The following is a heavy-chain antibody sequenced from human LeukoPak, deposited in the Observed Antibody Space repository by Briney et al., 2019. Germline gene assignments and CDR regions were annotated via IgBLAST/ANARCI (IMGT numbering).Heavy chain of an antibody. CDR1: GFTFSSYA. CDR3: AKLSSGWYTAAADY. Sequence: GGSLRLSCAASGFTFSSYAMSWVRQAPGKGLEWVSAISGSGGSTYYADSVKGRFTISRDNSKNTLYLQMNSLRAEDTAVYYCAKLSSGWYTAAADYWGQGTLVTVSS. CDR2: ISGSGGST. D-gene: IGHD6-19*01. J-gene: IGHJ4*02. V-gene: IGHV3-23*01.